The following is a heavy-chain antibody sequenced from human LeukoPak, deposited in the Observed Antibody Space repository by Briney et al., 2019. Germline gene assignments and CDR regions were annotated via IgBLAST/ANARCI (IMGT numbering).Heavy chain of an antibody. Sequence: PSETLSLTCTVSGGSISSYYWSWIRQPPGKGLEWIGYIYYSGSTNYNPSLKSRVTISVDTSKNQFSLKLSSVTAADTAVYYCARAPYGDLGFFDYWGQGTLVTVSS. CDR3: ARAPYGDLGFFDY. CDR2: IYYSGST. CDR1: GGSISSYY. J-gene: IGHJ4*02. D-gene: IGHD4-17*01. V-gene: IGHV4-59*01.